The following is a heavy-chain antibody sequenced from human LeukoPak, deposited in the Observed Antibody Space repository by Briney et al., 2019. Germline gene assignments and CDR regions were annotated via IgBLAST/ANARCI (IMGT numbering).Heavy chain of an antibody. Sequence: AGGSLRLSCAASGFIFRSHGMNWVRQAPGKGLEWVSGISPRGDITYYKDSVRGRFTISRDNFKNTVSLQLNSLRAEDTAMYYCAKDDDWGRFNHWGQGTLVTVSS. D-gene: IGHD3-16*01. V-gene: IGHV3-23*01. CDR2: ISPRGDIT. CDR3: AKDDDWGRFNH. J-gene: IGHJ1*01. CDR1: GFIFRSHG.